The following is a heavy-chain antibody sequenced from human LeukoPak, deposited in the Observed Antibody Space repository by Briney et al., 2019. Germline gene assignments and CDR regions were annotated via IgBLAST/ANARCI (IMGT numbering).Heavy chain of an antibody. CDR3: ARTPTSCYAGCYYYGMDV. D-gene: IGHD2-2*01. V-gene: IGHV4-34*01. Sequence: SETLSLTCAVYGGSFSGYYWSWIRQPPGKGLEWIGEINHSGSTNYNPSLESRVTISVDTSKNQFSLKLSSVTAADTAVYYCARTPTSCYAGCYYYGMDVWGQGTTVTVSS. CDR1: GGSFSGYY. J-gene: IGHJ6*02. CDR2: INHSGST.